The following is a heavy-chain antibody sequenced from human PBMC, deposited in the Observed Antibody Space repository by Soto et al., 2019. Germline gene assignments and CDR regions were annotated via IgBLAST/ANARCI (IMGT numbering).Heavy chain of an antibody. CDR2: VDSDGRGT. CDR1: GITVTNNW. Sequence: EVQLVESGGGSVQPGGSLRLSCVASGITVTNNWMHWVRQVPGKGLLWVARVDSDGRGTSYADFVKGRFTISRDHAKNPLYLQMNSLRVEDTAMYYCGTVFEHWGQGIPVTVSS. J-gene: IGHJ4*02. V-gene: IGHV3-74*01. CDR3: GTVFEH.